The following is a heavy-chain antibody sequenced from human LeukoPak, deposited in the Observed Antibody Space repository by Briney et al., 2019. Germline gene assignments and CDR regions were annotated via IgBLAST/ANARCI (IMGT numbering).Heavy chain of an antibody. D-gene: IGHD5-18*01. CDR3: AKGRGYSYGYNAFDI. V-gene: IGHV3-9*01. Sequence: PGGSLRLSCAASGFTFDDYAMHWVRQAPGKGLEWVSGISWNSGSIGYADSVKGRFTISRDNAKNSLYLQMSSLRAEDTALYYCAKGRGYSYGYNAFDIWGQGTMVTVSS. J-gene: IGHJ3*02. CDR2: ISWNSGSI. CDR1: GFTFDDYA.